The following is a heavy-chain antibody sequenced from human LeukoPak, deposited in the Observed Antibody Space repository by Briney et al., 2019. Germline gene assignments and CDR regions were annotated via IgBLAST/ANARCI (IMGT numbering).Heavy chain of an antibody. D-gene: IGHD2-15*01. Sequence: SETLSLTCTVSGGSISSGSYYWGWIRQPPGKGLEWIGTLYYSGSTNYNPSLKSRVTISVDTSKNQFSLKLSSVTAADTAVYYCARGYCSGGSCYSYYYYNYMDVWGKGTTVTVSS. J-gene: IGHJ6*03. CDR1: GGSISSGSYY. CDR2: LYYSGST. V-gene: IGHV4-39*07. CDR3: ARGYCSGGSCYSYYYYNYMDV.